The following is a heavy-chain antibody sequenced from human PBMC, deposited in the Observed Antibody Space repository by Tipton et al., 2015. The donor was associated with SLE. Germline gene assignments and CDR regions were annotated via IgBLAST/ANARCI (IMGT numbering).Heavy chain of an antibody. CDR2: IYHSGST. D-gene: IGHD3-3*01. CDR3: ARAGGTGDFWSGYYAYFGY. Sequence: TLSLTCAVSGYSISSGYYWGWIRQPPGKGLEWIGSIYHSGSTYYNPSLKSRVTISVDTSKNQFSLKLSSVTAADTAVYYCARAGGTGDFWSGYYAYFGYWGQGTLVTVSS. J-gene: IGHJ4*02. CDR1: GYSISSGYY. V-gene: IGHV4-38-2*01.